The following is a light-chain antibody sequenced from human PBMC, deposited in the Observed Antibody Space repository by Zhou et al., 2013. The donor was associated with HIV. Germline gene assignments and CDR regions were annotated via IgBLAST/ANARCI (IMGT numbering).Light chain of an antibody. Sequence: MVLTQSPGTLSLSLGERATLSCRASQSVSSNYLAWYQQKPGQAPRVLIYDASNRATGIPARFSGSGSGTDFTLTISSLEPEDFAIYYCQQRSNWPPITFGQGTRLEIK. CDR3: QQRSNWPPIT. CDR1: QSVSSNY. J-gene: IGKJ5*01. CDR2: DAS. V-gene: IGKV3-11*01.